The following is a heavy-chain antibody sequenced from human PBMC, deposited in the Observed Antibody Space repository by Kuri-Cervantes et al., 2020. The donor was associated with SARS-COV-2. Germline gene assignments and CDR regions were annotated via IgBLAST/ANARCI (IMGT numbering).Heavy chain of an antibody. D-gene: IGHD3-22*01. Sequence: GSLRLSCAVSGYSISSGYYWGWIRQPPGKGLEWIGSTYHSGSTYYNPSLKSRVTISVDTSKNQFSLKLSSVTAADTAVYYCARQSYYDSSGYYYVHKSYYFDYWGQGTLVTVSS. CDR3: ARQSYYDSSGYYYVHKSYYFDY. V-gene: IGHV4-38-2*01. J-gene: IGHJ4*02. CDR2: TYHSGST. CDR1: GYSISSGYY.